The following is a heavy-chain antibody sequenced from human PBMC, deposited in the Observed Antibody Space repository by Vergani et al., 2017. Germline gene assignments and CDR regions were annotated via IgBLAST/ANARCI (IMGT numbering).Heavy chain of an antibody. CDR2: IYTSGST. V-gene: IGHV4-4*07. CDR1: GGSISSYY. Sequence: QVQLQESGPGLVKPSETLSLTCTVSGGSISSYYWSWIRQPAGKGLEWIGRIYTSGSTNYNPSLKSRVTMSVDTSKNQFSLKLSSVTAADTAVYYCARIVVVVAATSRPATYYFDYWGQGTLVTVSS. CDR3: ARIVVVVAATSRPATYYFDY. J-gene: IGHJ4*02. D-gene: IGHD2-15*01.